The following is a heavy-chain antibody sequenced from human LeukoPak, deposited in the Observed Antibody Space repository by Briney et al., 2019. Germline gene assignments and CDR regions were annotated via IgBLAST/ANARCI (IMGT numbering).Heavy chain of an antibody. CDR2: IRYDGNNK. V-gene: IGHV3-30*02. D-gene: IGHD3-10*02. Sequence: GGSLRLSCGASGFTFSSYGVHWVGQAQGKGLKWVPFIRYDGNNKYQPDSVKGRFTISRDNSKNTLYLQMNSLRAEDTAVYYCAKDRTMFSGDDAFDIWGQGTMVTVSS. J-gene: IGHJ3*02. CDR1: GFTFSSYG. CDR3: AKDRTMFSGDDAFDI.